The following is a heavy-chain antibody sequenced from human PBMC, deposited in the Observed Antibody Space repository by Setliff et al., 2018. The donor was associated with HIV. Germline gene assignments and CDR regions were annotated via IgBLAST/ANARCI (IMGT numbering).Heavy chain of an antibody. Sequence: PSETLSLTCAVYGGPFSGYYWSWIRQSPGKGLEWIGEVSYSGNTNYNPSLKSRLNISVDKSKNQFSLKVSSVTAADTAVYYCARGDYYDSSGYEGLDSWGQGTQVTVSS. CDR3: ARGDYYDSSGYEGLDS. CDR1: GGPFSGYY. CDR2: VSYSGNT. V-gene: IGHV4-34*01. J-gene: IGHJ4*02. D-gene: IGHD3-22*01.